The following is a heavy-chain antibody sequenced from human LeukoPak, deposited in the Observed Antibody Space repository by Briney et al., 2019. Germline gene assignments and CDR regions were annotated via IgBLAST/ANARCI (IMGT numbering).Heavy chain of an antibody. J-gene: IGHJ4*02. CDR1: GGSIRSGSYC. CDR3: ARDGTAMVSASSDY. CDR2: IYASGST. D-gene: IGHD5-18*01. V-gene: IGHV4-61*02. Sequence: PSQTLSLTCTVSGGSIRSGSYCWSWIRQPAGKGLEWIGRIYASGSTNYNPSLKSRVTISVDTSKNQFSLKLSSVTAADTAVYYCARDGTAMVSASSDYWGQGTLVTVSS.